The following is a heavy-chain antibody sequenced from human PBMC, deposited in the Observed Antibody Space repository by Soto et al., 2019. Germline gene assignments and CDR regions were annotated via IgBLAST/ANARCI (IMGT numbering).Heavy chain of an antibody. CDR1: GGSISSSSYY. Sequence: QLQLQESGPGLVKPSETLSLTCTVSGGSISSSSYYWGWIRQPPGKGLEWIGSIYYSGSTYYNPSLKSRVTISVDTSKNQFSLKLSSVTAADTAVYYCARARGGNFGHFDYWGQGTLVTVSS. V-gene: IGHV4-39*01. CDR2: IYYSGST. D-gene: IGHD2-21*02. J-gene: IGHJ4*02. CDR3: ARARGGNFGHFDY.